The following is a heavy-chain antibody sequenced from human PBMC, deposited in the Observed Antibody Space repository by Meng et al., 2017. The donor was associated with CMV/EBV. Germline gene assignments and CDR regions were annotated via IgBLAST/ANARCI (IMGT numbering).Heavy chain of an antibody. D-gene: IGHD3-16*01. J-gene: IGHJ2*01. CDR1: GYSFTRYW. V-gene: IGHV5-51*01. CDR3: ARPYYYDYGNYWYFDL. Sequence: GESLKISCKGSGYSFTRYWIGWVRQMPGKGLEWMGVIYPGDSDTRYSPSFQGQVTISVDKSISTAYLQWSSLKASDTAMYFCARPYYYDYGNYWYFDLWGRGTLVTVSS. CDR2: IYPGDSDT.